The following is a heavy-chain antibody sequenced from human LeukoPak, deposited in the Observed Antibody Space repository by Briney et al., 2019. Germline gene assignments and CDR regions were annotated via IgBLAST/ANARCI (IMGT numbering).Heavy chain of an antibody. J-gene: IGHJ4*02. CDR1: GGSISSSNW. V-gene: IGHV4-4*02. Sequence: PSETLSLTCAVSGGSISSSNWWSWVRQPPGQGLEWIGEIYHSGSTNYNPSLKSRVTISVDKSKNQFSLKLSSVTAADTAVYYCARGDRVVAGYFDYWGQGTLVTVSS. CDR2: IYHSGST. CDR3: ARGDRVVAGYFDY. D-gene: IGHD6-19*01.